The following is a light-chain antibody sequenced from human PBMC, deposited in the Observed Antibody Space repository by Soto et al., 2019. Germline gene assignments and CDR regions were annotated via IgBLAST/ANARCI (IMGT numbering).Light chain of an antibody. CDR3: QEYDNIHTWT. V-gene: IGKV1-33*01. Sequence: DIQMTQSPSSLSASVGDRVSITCQASQDIKKYVNWYQQKPWKLPNLLIYDAPTLQKGVSPRFSGSGSGTHFSLVISDLQPEDVGTYYCQEYDNIHTWTFGHGTKVEL. CDR1: QDIKKY. J-gene: IGKJ1*01. CDR2: DAP.